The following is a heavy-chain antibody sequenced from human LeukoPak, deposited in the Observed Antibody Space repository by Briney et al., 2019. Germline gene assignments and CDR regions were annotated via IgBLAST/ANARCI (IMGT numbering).Heavy chain of an antibody. V-gene: IGHV3-53*01. D-gene: IGHD4-17*01. CDR3: ARRDPTVTTWVFDY. CDR1: GFTVSSNY. CDR2: IYSGGST. J-gene: IGHJ4*02. Sequence: GGSLRLSCAASGFTVSSNYMSWVRQAPGKGLEWVSVIYSGGSTYYADSVKGRFTISRDNSKNTLYLQMNSLRAEDTAVYYCARRDPTVTTWVFDYWGQGTLVTVSS.